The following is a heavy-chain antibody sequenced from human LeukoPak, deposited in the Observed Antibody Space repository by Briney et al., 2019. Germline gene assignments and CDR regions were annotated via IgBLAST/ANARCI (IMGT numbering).Heavy chain of an antibody. CDR1: GFTFSSYG. CDR3: AKVGDNWDFDY. Sequence: GGSLRLSCAASGFTFSSYGMHWVRQAPDKGLEWVAFIRYEGSSKYYADSVKGRFTISRDNSKNTLYLQMDSLRPEDTAVYYCAKVGDNWDFDYWGQGTLVTVSS. J-gene: IGHJ4*02. V-gene: IGHV3-30*02. D-gene: IGHD1-1*01. CDR2: IRYEGSSK.